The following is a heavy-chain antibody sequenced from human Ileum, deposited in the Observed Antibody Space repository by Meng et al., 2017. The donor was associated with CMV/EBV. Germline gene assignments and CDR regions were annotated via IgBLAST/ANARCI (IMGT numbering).Heavy chain of an antibody. V-gene: IGHV3-74*01. J-gene: IGHJ4*02. CDR2: IKSDGDSI. Sequence: ESLKISCEASGFSFSSYWMYWVRQAPGKGLECVSRIKSDGDSIIYAASARGRFTISRDNAKNTLYLQMNSLRGEDTAVYYCTRVEFGVGNDHWGQGTLVTVSS. D-gene: IGHD3-3*01. CDR1: GFSFSSYW. CDR3: TRVEFGVGNDH.